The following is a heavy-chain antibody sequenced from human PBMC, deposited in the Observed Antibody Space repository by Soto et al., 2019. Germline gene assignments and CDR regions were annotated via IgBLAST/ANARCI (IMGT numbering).Heavy chain of an antibody. D-gene: IGHD5-12*01. J-gene: IGHJ1*01. CDR3: ARGGDGYNLAEYFQH. CDR1: GFTFSSYA. CDR2: ISYDGSNK. Sequence: QVQLVESGGGVVQPGRSLRLSCAASGFTFSSYAMHWVRQAPGKGLEWVAVISYDGSNKYYADSVKGRFTISRDNSKNTLYLQMTSLRAEDTAVYYCARGGDGYNLAEYFQHWGQGTLVTVSS. V-gene: IGHV3-30-3*01.